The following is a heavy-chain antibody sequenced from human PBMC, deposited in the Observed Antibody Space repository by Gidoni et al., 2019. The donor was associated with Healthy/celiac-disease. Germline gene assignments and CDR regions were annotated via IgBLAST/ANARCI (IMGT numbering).Heavy chain of an antibody. CDR2: ISGSGGST. CDR1: GFTFSSYA. CDR3: AKDPFGYSYGAMRFDP. D-gene: IGHD5-18*01. V-gene: IGHV3-23*01. J-gene: IGHJ5*02. Sequence: EVQLLESVGGLVQPGGSLRLSCAASGFTFSSYAMSWVRQAPGKGLEWVSAISGSGGSTYYADSVKGRFTISRDNSKNTLYLQMNSLRAEDTAVYYCAKDPFGYSYGAMRFDPWGQGTLVTVSS.